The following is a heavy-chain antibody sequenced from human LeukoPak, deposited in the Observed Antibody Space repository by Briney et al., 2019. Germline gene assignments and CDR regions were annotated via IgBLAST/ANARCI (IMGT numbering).Heavy chain of an antibody. Sequence: ASVKVSCKVSGYTLTELSMHWVRQAPGKGLEWMGGFDPEDGETIYVQKFQGRVTMTEDTSTDTAYMELSSLRSEDTAVYYCATDFLLTEYSSSWSTKFDYWGQGTLVTVSS. CDR1: GYTLTELS. D-gene: IGHD6-13*01. V-gene: IGHV1-24*01. J-gene: IGHJ4*02. CDR3: ATDFLLTEYSSSWSTKFDY. CDR2: FDPEDGET.